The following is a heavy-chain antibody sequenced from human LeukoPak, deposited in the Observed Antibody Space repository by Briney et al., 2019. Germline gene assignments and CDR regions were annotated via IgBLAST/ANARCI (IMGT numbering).Heavy chain of an antibody. V-gene: IGHV4-39*01. CDR1: GGSISSSPYY. CDR3: ARHYLSDGILSAFDP. D-gene: IGHD1-1*01. Sequence: SETLSLTCTVSGGSISSSPYYWGWIRQPPGKGLEWIGTIYYRGSTYSNPSLNSRVTISLDTSKNQFSLRLRSVAAADTALYYCARHYLSDGILSAFDPWGQGTLVTVSS. CDR2: IYYRGST. J-gene: IGHJ5*02.